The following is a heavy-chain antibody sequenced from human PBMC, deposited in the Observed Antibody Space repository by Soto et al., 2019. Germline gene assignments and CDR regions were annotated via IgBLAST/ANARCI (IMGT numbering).Heavy chain of an antibody. Sequence: EVQLVESGGGLVQPGGSLRLSCAASGFTFSNYAMDWVRQAPGKVLEYVSGISSNGVGTYYANSVKDRFTISRDNSKNTLYLQMGSLRAEDMAVYYCARREQSDYYYMDVWGEGTSVTVSS. J-gene: IGHJ6*03. CDR3: ARREQSDYYYMDV. V-gene: IGHV3-64*01. CDR2: ISSNGVGT. CDR1: GFTFSNYA. D-gene: IGHD6-19*01.